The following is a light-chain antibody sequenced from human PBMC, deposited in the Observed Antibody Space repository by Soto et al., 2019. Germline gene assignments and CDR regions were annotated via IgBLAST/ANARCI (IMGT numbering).Light chain of an antibody. CDR1: SNDVGGYTH. Sequence: SVLTQPASVYGSPGRWISISCTGTSNDVGGYTHVSWYQQHPGRAPKLIIYDVSSRPSGVSSRFSGSKSGDTASLTISGLQTEDEADYYCSSYTSSNLYVFGTGTKVTVL. J-gene: IGLJ1*01. CDR2: DVS. V-gene: IGLV2-14*03. CDR3: SSYTSSNLYV.